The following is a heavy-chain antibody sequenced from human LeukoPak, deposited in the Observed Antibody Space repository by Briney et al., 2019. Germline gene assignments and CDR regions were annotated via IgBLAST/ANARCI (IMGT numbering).Heavy chain of an antibody. D-gene: IGHD3-22*01. V-gene: IGHV4-34*01. CDR3: TRGSIAYYYMDV. J-gene: IGHJ6*03. CDR1: GGSFSGYY. Sequence: PSETLSLTCAVYGGSFSGYYWSWIRQPPGQGLEWIGNIYHSGSTNYNPSLKSRVTISVDTSKNQFSLKLSSVTAADTAVYYCTRGSIAYYYMDVWGKGTTVTISS. CDR2: IYHSGST.